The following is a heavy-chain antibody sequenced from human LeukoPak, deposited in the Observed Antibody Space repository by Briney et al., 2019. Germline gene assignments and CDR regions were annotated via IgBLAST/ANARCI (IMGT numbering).Heavy chain of an antibody. V-gene: IGHV7-4-1*02. D-gene: IGHD3-16*01. CDR2: INTNTGNP. CDR3: ARAFSPIWGGHYYYYYGMDV. Sequence: ASVKVSCKASGYTFTSYAMNWVRQAPGQGLEWMGWINTNTGNPTYAQGFTGRFVFSLDTSVSTAYLQISSLKAEDTAAYYCARAFSPIWGGHYYYYYGMDVWGQGTTVTVSS. J-gene: IGHJ6*02. CDR1: GYTFTSYA.